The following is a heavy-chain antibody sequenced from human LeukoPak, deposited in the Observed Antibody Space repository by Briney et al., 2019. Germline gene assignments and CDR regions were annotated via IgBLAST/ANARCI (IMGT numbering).Heavy chain of an antibody. Sequence: GGSLRVSCAASGFTFSSYSMNWVRQAPGKGLEWVSYISSSSSTIYYADSVKGRFTISRDNAKNSLYLQMNSLRDEDTAVYYCATNRRPVWYGMDVWGQGTTVTVSS. CDR2: ISSSSSTI. V-gene: IGHV3-48*02. CDR3: ATNRRPVWYGMDV. J-gene: IGHJ6*02. CDR1: GFTFSSYS.